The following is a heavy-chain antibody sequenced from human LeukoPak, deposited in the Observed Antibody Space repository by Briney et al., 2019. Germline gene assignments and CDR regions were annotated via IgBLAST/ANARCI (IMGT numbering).Heavy chain of an antibody. CDR2: IFYDGTIQ. J-gene: IGHJ4*02. D-gene: IGHD3-22*01. V-gene: IGHV3-30*03. CDR3: ARDPRGPAGYDSPARDTFDY. Sequence: GRSLRLSCAASGFTFTHYAMHWVCQTPGKGLEWVAVIFYDGTIQYYSDSVRGRLIVSRDNPKNTLYLQMNSLRAEDTAVYYCARDPRGPAGYDSPARDTFDYWGQGTLVTVSS. CDR1: GFTFTHYA.